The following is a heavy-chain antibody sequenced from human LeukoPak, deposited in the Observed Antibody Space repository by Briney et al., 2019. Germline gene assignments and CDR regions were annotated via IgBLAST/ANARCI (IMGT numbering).Heavy chain of an antibody. CDR2: TYYRSKWYN. J-gene: IGHJ4*02. V-gene: IGHV6-1*01. D-gene: IGHD3-3*02. CDR1: GDSVPRNTAD. Sequence: SQTLSLTCAISGDSVPRNTADWNWIRRSPSRDLEWLGRTYYRSKWYNDYAVSVKSRITINPDTSKNQFSLQLYSVTPEDTAVYYCARSISSGGFRLDYWGQGTLVAVSS. CDR3: ARSISSGGFRLDY.